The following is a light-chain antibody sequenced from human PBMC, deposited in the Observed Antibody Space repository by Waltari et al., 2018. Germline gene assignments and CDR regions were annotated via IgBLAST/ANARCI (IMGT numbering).Light chain of an antibody. CDR2: VAS. Sequence: IQMTQSPSSLSASVGDRVTITCRASQSISTSLNWDQQIPGKAPKLLIYVASTLQSGVPSRFGGSGSGTDFSLTISSLQPEDFATYYCQQSYTTAYTFGQGTKLEIK. CDR1: QSISTS. J-gene: IGKJ2*01. CDR3: QQSYTTAYT. V-gene: IGKV1-39*01.